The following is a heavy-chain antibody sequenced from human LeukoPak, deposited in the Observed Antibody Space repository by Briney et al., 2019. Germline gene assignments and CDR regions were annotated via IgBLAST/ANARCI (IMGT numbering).Heavy chain of an antibody. Sequence: SQTLSLTCTVSGGSISSGGYYWSWIRQHPGKGLEWIGYIYYSGSTYYNPSLKSRVTISVDTSKTQFSLKLSSVTAADTAVYYCARGVTGYYFDYWGQGTLVTVSS. CDR3: ARGVTGYYFDY. D-gene: IGHD2-21*02. V-gene: IGHV4-31*03. CDR2: IYYSGST. CDR1: GGSISSGGYY. J-gene: IGHJ4*02.